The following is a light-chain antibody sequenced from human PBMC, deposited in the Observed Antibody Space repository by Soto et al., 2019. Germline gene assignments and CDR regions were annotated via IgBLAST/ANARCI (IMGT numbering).Light chain of an antibody. CDR2: DAS. CDR1: QSISSW. CDR3: QQYNSYSQT. V-gene: IGKV1-5*01. Sequence: DIQMTQSPSTLSASVGDRVTINCRASQSISSWLAWYQQKPGKAPKLLIYDASSLESGVPSRFSGSGSGTEFTLTISSLQPDDFATYYCQQYNSYSQTFGQGTKLEIK. J-gene: IGKJ2*01.